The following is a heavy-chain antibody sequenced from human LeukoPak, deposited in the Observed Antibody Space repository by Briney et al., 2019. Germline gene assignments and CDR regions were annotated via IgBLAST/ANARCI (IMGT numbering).Heavy chain of an antibody. D-gene: IGHD5-18*01. V-gene: IGHV4-31*03. CDR2: IYYSGST. CDR3: ARGEYSYGYGGYFEY. CDR1: GGSISSGDYY. Sequence: SQTLSLTCTVSGGSISSGDYYWSWIRQHPGKGLEWIGYIYYSGSTYYNPSLKSRVTISVDTSKNQFSLKLSSVTAADTAVYYCARGEYSYGYGGYFEYWGQGTLVTVSS. J-gene: IGHJ4*02.